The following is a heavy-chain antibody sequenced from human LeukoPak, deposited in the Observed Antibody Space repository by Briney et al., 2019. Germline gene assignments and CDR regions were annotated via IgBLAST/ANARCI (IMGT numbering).Heavy chain of an antibody. V-gene: IGHV3-30*03. CDR3: ARAASEWELLGDY. D-gene: IGHD1-26*01. Sequence: GGSLRLSCAASGFTFSSYGMQWVRQAPGKGLEWVAVISYDGSTKYYADSVKGRFTISRDNSKSTLYLQMNSLRADDTTMYYCARAASEWELLGDYWGQGTLVTVSS. CDR1: GFTFSSYG. J-gene: IGHJ4*02. CDR2: ISYDGSTK.